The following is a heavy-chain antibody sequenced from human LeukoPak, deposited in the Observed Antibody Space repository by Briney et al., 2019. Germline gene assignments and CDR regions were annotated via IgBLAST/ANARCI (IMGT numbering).Heavy chain of an antibody. D-gene: IGHD3-10*01. Sequence: SETLSLTCTVSGGSISSYYWSWIRQPPGKGLEWIGYIYYSGSTNYNPSLKSRVTISVDTSKNQFSLKLSSVTAADTAAYYCARVIPHYGSGSYYYMDVWGKGTTVTISS. J-gene: IGHJ6*03. CDR3: ARVIPHYGSGSYYYMDV. CDR1: GGSISSYY. V-gene: IGHV4-59*01. CDR2: IYYSGST.